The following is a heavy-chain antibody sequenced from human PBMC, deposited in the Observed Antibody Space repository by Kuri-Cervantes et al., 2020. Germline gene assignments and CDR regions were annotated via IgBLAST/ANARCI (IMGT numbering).Heavy chain of an antibody. CDR2: IWYDGSNK. D-gene: IGHD1-26*01. CDR1: GFTFSSYG. V-gene: IGHV3-33*01. CDR3: ARDAGVGARYYDY. Sequence: GGSLRLSCAASGFTFSSYGMHWVRQAPGKGLEWVAVIWYDGSNKYYADSVKGRFTISRDNAKNSLYLQMNSLRAEDTAVYYCARDAGVGARYYDYWGQGTLVTVSS. J-gene: IGHJ4*02.